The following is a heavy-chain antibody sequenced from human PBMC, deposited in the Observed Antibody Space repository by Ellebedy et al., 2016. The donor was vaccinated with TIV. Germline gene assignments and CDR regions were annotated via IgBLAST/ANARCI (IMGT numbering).Heavy chain of an antibody. V-gene: IGHV3-30-3*01. Sequence: GGSLRLXCAASGFTFRDYAMHWIRRAPGKGQEWVAVMSYNGSDKYHADFVQGRFTISRDNSRNTLYLQMNSLRGEDTAVYYCARLMEVATVVYYYGMEVWGQGTTVTVSS. J-gene: IGHJ6*02. D-gene: IGHD5-24*01. CDR1: GFTFRDYA. CDR2: MSYNGSDK. CDR3: ARLMEVATVVYYYGMEV.